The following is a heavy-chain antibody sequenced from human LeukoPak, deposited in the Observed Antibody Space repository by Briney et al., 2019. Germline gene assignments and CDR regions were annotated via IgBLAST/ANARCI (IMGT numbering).Heavy chain of an antibody. J-gene: IGHJ4*02. V-gene: IGHV3-23*01. D-gene: IGHD3-16*01. CDR2: ISGSGGST. CDR3: AKELKQNTFLGESFDY. CDR1: GFTFSSYA. Sequence: PGGSVRLSCAASGFTFSSYAMSWVRQAPGKGLEWVSAISGSGGSTYYADSVKGRFTISRDNSKNTMYLQMNSLRAEDTAVYYCAKELKQNTFLGESFDYWGREPLVTVSS.